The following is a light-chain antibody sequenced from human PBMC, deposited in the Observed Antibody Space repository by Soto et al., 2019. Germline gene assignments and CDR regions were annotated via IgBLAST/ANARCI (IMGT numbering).Light chain of an antibody. J-gene: IGKJ2*02. V-gene: IGKV2-28*01. CDR3: MQALQTPPST. Sequence: DIVMTQSPLSLPVTPGEPASISCRSSQILLHSNGYNYLDWYLQKPGQSPQLLIYLGSNRASGVPDRFSGSGSGTDFTLKISRVEAEAVGVYYCMQALQTPPSTFGQGTKLEIK. CDR1: QILLHSNGYNY. CDR2: LGS.